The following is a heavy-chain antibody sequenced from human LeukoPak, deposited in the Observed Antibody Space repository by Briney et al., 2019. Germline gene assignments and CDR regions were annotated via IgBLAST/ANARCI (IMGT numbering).Heavy chain of an antibody. CDR3: ARSGWSLYFDY. CDR1: GGSISSSSYY. CDR2: IYYSRST. V-gene: IGHV4-39*01. D-gene: IGHD6-19*01. J-gene: IGHJ4*02. Sequence: SETLSLTCTVSGGSISSSSYYWGWIRQPPGKGLEWIGSIYYSRSTYYNPSLKSRVTISVDTSKNQFSLKLSSVTAADTAVYYCARSGWSLYFDYWGQGTLVTVSS.